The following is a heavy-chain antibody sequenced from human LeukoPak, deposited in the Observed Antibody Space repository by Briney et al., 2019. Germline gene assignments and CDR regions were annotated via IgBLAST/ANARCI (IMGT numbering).Heavy chain of an antibody. CDR3: ARSSRWFDP. CDR2: INHSGST. J-gene: IGHJ5*02. Sequence: PSETLSLTCAVYGGSFSGYYWSWIRQPPGKGLEWIGEINHSGSTNYNPSLKSRVTISVGTSKNQFSLKLSSVTAADTAVYYCARSSRWFDPWGQGTLVTVSS. CDR1: GGSFSGYY. V-gene: IGHV4-34*01.